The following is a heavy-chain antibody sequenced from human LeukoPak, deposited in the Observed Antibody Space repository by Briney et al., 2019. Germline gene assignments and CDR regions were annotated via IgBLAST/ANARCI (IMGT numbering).Heavy chain of an antibody. J-gene: IGHJ4*02. CDR3: ARVVRGPRDSSGNYYYFDN. CDR1: GFSLTTSGMC. V-gene: IGHV2-70*11. D-gene: IGHD3-22*01. CDR2: IDWDNDE. Sequence: SGPTLVNPTQTLTLTCTFSGFSLTTSGMCVSWIRQPPGKALEWLARIDWDNDEYYSTSLKTRLTISKDTSKNQVALTMTNMDPVDTATYYCARVVRGPRDSSGNYYYFDNWGQGTLVTASS.